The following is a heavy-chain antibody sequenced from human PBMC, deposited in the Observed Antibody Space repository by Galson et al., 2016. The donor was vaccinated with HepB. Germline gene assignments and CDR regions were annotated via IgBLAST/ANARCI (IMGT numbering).Heavy chain of an antibody. D-gene: IGHD3-16*01. CDR3: ARASWRPTVALLITSYFDS. J-gene: IGHJ4*02. V-gene: IGHV4-34*01. Sequence: ETLSLTCAVYGESFSDYFWRWIRQTPGKGLEWIGDISHNGSANYNPSLKSRVTISVDSSKKQFSLRLNSVTAADTAVYFCARASWRPTVALLITSYFDSWGQGTLVTVSS. CDR2: ISHNGSA. CDR1: GESFSDYF.